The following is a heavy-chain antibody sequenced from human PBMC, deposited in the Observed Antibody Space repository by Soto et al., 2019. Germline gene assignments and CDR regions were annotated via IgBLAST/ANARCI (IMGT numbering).Heavy chain of an antibody. CDR1: GFTFSSYG. CDR3: ARDRSWGNIDY. CDR2: IWYDGSNK. V-gene: IGHV3-33*01. Sequence: QVQLVESGGGVVQPGRSLRLSCAVSGFTFSSYGMHWVRQAPGKGLEWVAVIWYDGSNKYYADSVKGRFTISRDNSKNTLYLQMNSPRAEDTAVYYCARDRSWGNIDYWGQGTLVTVSS. D-gene: IGHD7-27*01. J-gene: IGHJ4*02.